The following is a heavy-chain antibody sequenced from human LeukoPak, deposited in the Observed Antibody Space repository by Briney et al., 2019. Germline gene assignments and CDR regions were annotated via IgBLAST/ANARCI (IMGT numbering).Heavy chain of an antibody. CDR2: INYSGTI. CDR1: GGSISSNNHY. J-gene: IGHJ4*02. CDR3: ARHPGYSSGWWYFDF. V-gene: IGHV4-39*01. D-gene: IGHD5-18*01. Sequence: SETLSLTCTVSGGSISSNNHYWGWIRQPPGKGLKWPGSINYSGTIFYSPSLNSRVTISVDTSGNQFSLKLTSATAADTAVYYCARHPGYSSGWWYFDFWGQGSLVTVSS.